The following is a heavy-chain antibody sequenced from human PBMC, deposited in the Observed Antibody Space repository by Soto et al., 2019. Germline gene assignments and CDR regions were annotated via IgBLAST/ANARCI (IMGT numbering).Heavy chain of an antibody. J-gene: IGHJ4*02. D-gene: IGHD3-22*01. Sequence: GGSLRLSCAASGFTFSSYAMHWVRQAPGKGLEWVAVISYDGSNKYYADSVKGRFTISRDNSKNTLYLQMNSLRAEDTAVYYCARVWFTMIVVALPRYWGQGTLVTVSS. CDR1: GFTFSSYA. V-gene: IGHV3-30-3*01. CDR3: ARVWFTMIVVALPRY. CDR2: ISYDGSNK.